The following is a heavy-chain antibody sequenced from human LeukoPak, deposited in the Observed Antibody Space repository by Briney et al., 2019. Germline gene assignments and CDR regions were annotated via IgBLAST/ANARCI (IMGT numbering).Heavy chain of an antibody. CDR3: ARGYCSGGSCYLYRY. V-gene: IGHV7-4-1*02. D-gene: IGHD2-15*01. CDR1: GYTFTGYY. CDR2: INTNTGNP. Sequence: ASVKVSCKASGYTFTGYYMHWVRQAPGQGLEWMGWINTNTGNPTYAQGFTGRFVFSLDTSVSTAYLQISSLRAEDTAVYYCARGYCSGGSCYLYRYWGQGTLVTVSS. J-gene: IGHJ4*02.